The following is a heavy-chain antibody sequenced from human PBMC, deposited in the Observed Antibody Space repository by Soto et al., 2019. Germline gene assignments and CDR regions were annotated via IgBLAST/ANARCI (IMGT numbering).Heavy chain of an antibody. V-gene: IGHV1-69*13. Sequence: ASVKVSCKSSGGTFSSHSINWVRQAPGQGLEWMGGIIPIFGPANFAKKFQGRVTITADESTTTAYMELSSLTSEDTAVYYCATGSFTSTGGRIGYHYNAMDVWGQGTTVTVSS. CDR2: IIPIFGPA. J-gene: IGHJ6*02. CDR3: ATGSFTSTGGRIGYHYNAMDV. D-gene: IGHD1-1*01. CDR1: GGTFSSHS.